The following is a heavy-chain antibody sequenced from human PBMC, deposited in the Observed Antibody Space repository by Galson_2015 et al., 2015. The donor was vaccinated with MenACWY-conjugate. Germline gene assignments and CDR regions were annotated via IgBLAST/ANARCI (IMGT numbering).Heavy chain of an antibody. CDR3: ARLYCSSTSCYTRGWFDP. D-gene: IGHD2-2*02. CDR1: GYSFTSYW. J-gene: IGHJ5*02. Sequence: QSGAEVKKPGESLRISCKGSGYSFTSYWISWVRQMPGKGLEWMGRIDPSDSYTNYSPSFQGHVTISADKSISTAYLQWSSLKASDTAMYYCARLYCSSTSCYTRGWFDPWGQGTLVTVSS. CDR2: IDPSDSYT. V-gene: IGHV5-10-1*01.